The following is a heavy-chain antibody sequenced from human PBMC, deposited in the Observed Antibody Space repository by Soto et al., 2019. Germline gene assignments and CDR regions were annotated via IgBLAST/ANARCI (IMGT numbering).Heavy chain of an antibody. CDR1: GGTFSSYA. J-gene: IGHJ6*02. CDR2: IIPIFGTA. CDR3: ARGDIVVVVAATSYYFYGMDV. V-gene: IGHV1-69*01. Sequence: QVQLVQSGAEVKKPGSSVKVSCKASGGTFSSYAISWVRQAPGQGLEWMGGIIPIFGTANYAQKFQGRVTITADESTIIAYMELSSVRAEDTAVYYCARGDIVVVVAATSYYFYGMDVWGQGTTVTVSS. D-gene: IGHD2-15*01.